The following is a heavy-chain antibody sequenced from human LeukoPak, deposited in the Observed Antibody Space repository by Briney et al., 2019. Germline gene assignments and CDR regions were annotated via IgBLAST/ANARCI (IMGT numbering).Heavy chain of an antibody. V-gene: IGHV4-59*01. CDR2: IYYSGST. CDR3: ARGSPAISYYDFWSGYQYYFDY. CDR1: GGSISSYY. J-gene: IGHJ4*02. Sequence: KTSETLSLTCTVSGGSISSYYWSWIRQPPGKGLEWIGYIYYSGSTNYNPSLKSRVTISVYTSKNQFSLKLSSVTAADTAVYYCARGSPAISYYDFWSGYQYYFDYWGQGTLVTVSS. D-gene: IGHD3-3*01.